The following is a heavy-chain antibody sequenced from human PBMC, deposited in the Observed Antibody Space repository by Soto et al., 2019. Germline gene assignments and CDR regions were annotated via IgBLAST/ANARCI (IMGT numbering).Heavy chain of an antibody. J-gene: IGHJ1*01. D-gene: IGHD3-22*01. CDR1: GFSLSTSGVR. Sequence: QITLKESGPTLVKPTQTLTLTCTFCGFSLSTSGVRVGWIRQPPGKALEWHALIYWDDDKRYSPSLKSRLTITKDSSKNQVVLTMTNMDPVDTATYYCAHTQYYYDSSGYYSNAEYFQHWGQGTLVTVCS. CDR3: AHTQYYYDSSGYYSNAEYFQH. CDR2: IYWDDDK. V-gene: IGHV2-5*02.